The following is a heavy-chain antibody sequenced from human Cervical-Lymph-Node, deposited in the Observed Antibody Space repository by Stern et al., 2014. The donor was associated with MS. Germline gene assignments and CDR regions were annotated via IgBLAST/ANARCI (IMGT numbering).Heavy chain of an antibody. Sequence: QMQLVQSGAEVKKPGASVKVSCKASGYRFTDYDITWVRQATGQGLEWMGWMNPSTGYTGYGQKFQGRVAMTRNTSISTAYMELSSLTSEDTAIYYCVKAYAWERNWFDPWGQGTRVTVS. CDR2: MNPSTGYT. CDR1: GYRFTDYD. J-gene: IGHJ5*02. D-gene: IGHD1-26*01. CDR3: VKAYAWERNWFDP. V-gene: IGHV1-8*02.